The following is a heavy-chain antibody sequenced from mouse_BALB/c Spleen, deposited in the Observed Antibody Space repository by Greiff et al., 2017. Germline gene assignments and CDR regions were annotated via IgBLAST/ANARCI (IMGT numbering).Heavy chain of an antibody. CDR3: ASPYYYGSSPFAY. CDR2: IYPGGGYT. J-gene: IGHJ3*01. CDR1: GYTFTNYW. D-gene: IGHD1-1*01. Sequence: QVQLKESGAELVRPGTSVKISCKASGYTFTNYWLGWVKQRPGHGLEWIGDIYPGGGYTNYNEKFKGKATLTADTSSSTAYMQLSSLTSEDSAVYFCASPYYYGSSPFAYWGQGTLVTVSA. V-gene: IGHV1-63*02.